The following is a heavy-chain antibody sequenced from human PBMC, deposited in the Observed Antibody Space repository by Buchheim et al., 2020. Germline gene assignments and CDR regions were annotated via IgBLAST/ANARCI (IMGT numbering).Heavy chain of an antibody. J-gene: IGHJ5*02. CDR3: AKECMGDTAMVNNWFDP. Sequence: EMQLLESGGGLVQPGVSLRLSCAASGFTFSNSAMSWVRQAPGKGLEWVSAISPSGISTYYADSVKGRFTIFRDISKNTVYLEMNSLRAEDTAVYYCAKECMGDTAMVNNWFDPWGQGTL. CDR1: GFTFSNSA. D-gene: IGHD5-18*01. CDR2: ISPSGIST. V-gene: IGHV3-23*01.